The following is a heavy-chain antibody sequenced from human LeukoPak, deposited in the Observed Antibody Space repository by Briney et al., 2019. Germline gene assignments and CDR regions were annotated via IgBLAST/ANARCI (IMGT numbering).Heavy chain of an antibody. D-gene: IGHD3-16*01. CDR2: ISTSSSYI. V-gene: IGHV3-21*04. Sequence: GGSLRLSCAASGFTLSSYSMHWVRQAPGKGLEWVSSISTSSSYIYYADSVKGRFTISRDNSKNTVYLQMNSLRADDTAIYYCAKDDAWGRFYHWGQGTLVTVSS. CDR3: AKDDAWGRFYH. CDR1: GFTLSSYS. J-gene: IGHJ1*01.